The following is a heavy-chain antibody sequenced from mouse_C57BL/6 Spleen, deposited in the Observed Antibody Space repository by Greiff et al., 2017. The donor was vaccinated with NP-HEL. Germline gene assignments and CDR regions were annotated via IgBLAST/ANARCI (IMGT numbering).Heavy chain of an antibody. CDR2: INPSNGGT. D-gene: IGHD2-1*01. J-gene: IGHJ3*01. CDR3: ARGTGNYPAWFAY. Sequence: VQLQQSGTELVKPGASVKLSCKASGYTFTSYWMHWVKQRPGQGLEWIGNINPSNGGTNYNEKFKSKATLTVDKSSSTAYMQLSSLTSEDSAVYYCARGTGNYPAWFAYWGQGTLVTVSA. CDR1: GYTFTSYW. V-gene: IGHV1-53*01.